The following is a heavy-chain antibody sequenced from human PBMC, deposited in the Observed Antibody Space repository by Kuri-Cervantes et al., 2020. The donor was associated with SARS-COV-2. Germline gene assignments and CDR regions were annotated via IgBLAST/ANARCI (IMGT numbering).Heavy chain of an antibody. J-gene: IGHJ4*02. CDR1: GDSISSTY. CDR2: IYTSGST. D-gene: IGHD3-22*01. V-gene: IGHV4-4*08. CDR3: ASGGSSGYFNY. Sequence: SETLSLTCDVSGDSISSTYWSWIRQPPGKGLEWIGRIYTSGSTNYNPSLKSRVTISVDTSKNQFSLKLSSVTAADTAVYYCASGGSSGYFNYWGQGTLVTVSS.